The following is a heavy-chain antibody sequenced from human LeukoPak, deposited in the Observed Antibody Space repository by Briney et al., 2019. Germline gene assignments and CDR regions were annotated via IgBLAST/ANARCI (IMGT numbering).Heavy chain of an antibody. CDR2: IYYSGST. CDR1: GVSISSYY. J-gene: IGHJ6*03. D-gene: IGHD3-10*01. V-gene: IGHV4-59*01. Sequence: KASETLSLACTVSGVSISSYYWSWIRQPPGKGLEWLGYIYYSGSTNYNPSLKSRVTISVDTSKNQFSLMLSSVTAADTAVYYCARGYGSGSSITRSGYYMDVWGKGTTVTVSS. CDR3: ARGYGSGSSITRSGYYMDV.